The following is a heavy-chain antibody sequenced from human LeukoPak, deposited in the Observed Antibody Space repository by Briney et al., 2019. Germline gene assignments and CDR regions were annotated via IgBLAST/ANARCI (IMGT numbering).Heavy chain of an antibody. CDR1: GYTFTGYY. D-gene: IGHD3-10*01. CDR2: INPNNGVT. V-gene: IGHV1-2*02. CDR3: ARVYRGPDY. Sequence: ASVKVSCKASGYTFTGYYMHWIRQAPGQGLEWMGWINPNNGVTNYAQKFQGRVTMTRDTSINTAYMELSRLRSDDTAVYYCARVYRGPDYWGQGTLVTVSS. J-gene: IGHJ4*02.